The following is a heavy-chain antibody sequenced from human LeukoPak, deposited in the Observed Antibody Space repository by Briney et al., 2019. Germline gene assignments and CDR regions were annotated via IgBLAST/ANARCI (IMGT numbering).Heavy chain of an antibody. J-gene: IGHJ4*02. V-gene: IGHV3-53*01. CDR3: ARDGGSYYVYFDY. Sequence: GGSLRLSCAASGFTVSSNYMSWVRQAPGKGLEWVSVIYSGGSTYYADSVKGRFTISRDNSKNTLYLQMNSLRAEDAVVYYCARDGGSYYVYFDYWGQGTLVTVSS. CDR2: IYSGGST. D-gene: IGHD1-26*01. CDR1: GFTVSSNY.